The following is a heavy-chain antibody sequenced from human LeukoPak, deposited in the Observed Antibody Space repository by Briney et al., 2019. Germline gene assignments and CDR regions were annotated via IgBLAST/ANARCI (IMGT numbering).Heavy chain of an antibody. CDR2: INPSGGST. D-gene: IGHD6-19*01. V-gene: IGHV1-46*01. J-gene: IGHJ4*02. CDR3: ARDLSVGSAGDY. Sequence: ASVKVSCKASGYTFTSYDINWVRQAPGQGLEWMGIINPSGGSTSYAQKFQGRVTMTRDTSTSTVYMELSSLRSEDTAVYYCARDLSVGSAGDYWGQGTLVTVSS. CDR1: GYTFTSYD.